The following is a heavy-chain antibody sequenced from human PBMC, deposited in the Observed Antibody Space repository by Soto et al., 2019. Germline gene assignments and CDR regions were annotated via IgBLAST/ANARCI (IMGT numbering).Heavy chain of an antibody. CDR3: ARVRTLKMATIEHFDY. J-gene: IGHJ4*02. D-gene: IGHD5-12*01. V-gene: IGHV4-59*01. CDR1: GGSISSYY. CDR2: IYYSGST. Sequence: SETLSLTCTVSGGSISSYYWSWIRQPPGKGLEWIGYIYYSGSTNYNPSLKSRVTISVDTSKNQFSLKLSSVTAADTAVYYCARVRTLKMATIEHFDYWGQGTLVTVSS.